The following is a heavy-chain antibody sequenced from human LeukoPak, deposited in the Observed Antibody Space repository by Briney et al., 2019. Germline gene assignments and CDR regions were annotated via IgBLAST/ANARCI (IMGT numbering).Heavy chain of an antibody. J-gene: IGHJ3*02. CDR1: GGSISTYY. V-gene: IGHV4-59*01. Sequence: SETLSLTCTVSGGSISTYYWSWIRQPPGKGLEWIGYIYYTGSTNYNPSLKSRDTIPVDTSKNQFSLKLSSVTAADTALYYCARGLGYCSSTSCYQAFDIWGQGTMVTVSS. D-gene: IGHD2-2*01. CDR3: ARGLGYCSSTSCYQAFDI. CDR2: IYYTGST.